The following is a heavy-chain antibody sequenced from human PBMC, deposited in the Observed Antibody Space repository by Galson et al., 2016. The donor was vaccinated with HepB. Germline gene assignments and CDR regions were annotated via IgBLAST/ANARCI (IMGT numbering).Heavy chain of an antibody. J-gene: IGHJ4*02. CDR1: GFSXXSGXXX. D-gene: IGHD5-18*01. CDR3: ARLYNFGYKFFDY. V-gene: IGHV2-70*01. CDR2: IDWXGDK. Sequence: PALVKPTQTLTLTCTXXGFSXXSGXXXVSXXXQPXXKAXEWLAXIDWXGDKYYNTSLKTRLTISKDTSKNQVVITMTNMDPVDTGTFYCARLYNFGYKFFDYWRPGTLVTVSS.